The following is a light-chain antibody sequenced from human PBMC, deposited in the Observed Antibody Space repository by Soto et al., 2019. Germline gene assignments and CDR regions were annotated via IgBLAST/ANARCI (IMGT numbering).Light chain of an antibody. V-gene: IGKV3-11*01. CDR1: QSVDSY. Sequence: PGERATLSCRASQSVDSYLAWYQQKPGQAPRLLIYDVSNRATGIPARFSGSGSGTDFTLTISSLEPGDFAVYYCQQRNDWQVTFGQGTRLEMK. J-gene: IGKJ5*01. CDR3: QQRNDWQVT. CDR2: DVS.